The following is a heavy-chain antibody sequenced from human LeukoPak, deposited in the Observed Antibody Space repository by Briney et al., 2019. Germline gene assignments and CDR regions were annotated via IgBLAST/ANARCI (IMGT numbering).Heavy chain of an antibody. CDR1: GFTFSSYG. Sequence: GGSLRLSCAASGFTFSSYGMHWVRQAPGKGVEWVAFIRYDGSNKYYADSVKGRFTISRDNSKNTLYLQMNSLRAEDTAVYYCAKLTGDSSSHYYFDYWGQGTLVTVSS. D-gene: IGHD6-13*01. CDR3: AKLTGDSSSHYYFDY. V-gene: IGHV3-30*02. J-gene: IGHJ4*02. CDR2: IRYDGSNK.